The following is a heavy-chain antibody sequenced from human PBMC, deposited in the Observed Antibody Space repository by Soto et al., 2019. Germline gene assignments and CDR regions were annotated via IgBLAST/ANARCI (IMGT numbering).Heavy chain of an antibody. Sequence: ASVKVSCKASGFTFTSSAVQWVRQARGQRLEWIGWIVVGSGNTNYAQKLQERVTITRDMSTSTAYMELSSLRSEDTAVYYCAADLAAPCDYYYGMYVCGQGTTLTVSS. CDR1: GFTFTSSA. V-gene: IGHV1-58*01. J-gene: IGHJ6*02. CDR2: IVVGSGNT. D-gene: IGHD2-15*01. CDR3: AADLAAPCDYYYGMYV.